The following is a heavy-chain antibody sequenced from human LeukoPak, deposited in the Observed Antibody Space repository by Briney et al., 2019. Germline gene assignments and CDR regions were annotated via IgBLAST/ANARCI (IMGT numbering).Heavy chain of an antibody. Sequence: GGSLRLSCAASRFTFSSYGMHWVRQAPGKGLEWVAVIWYDGSNKYYADSVKGRFTISRDNSKNTLYLQMNSLRAEGTAVYYCARDPEDYGDYAADYWGQGTLVTVSS. V-gene: IGHV3-33*01. D-gene: IGHD4-17*01. J-gene: IGHJ4*02. CDR2: IWYDGSNK. CDR3: ARDPEDYGDYAADY. CDR1: RFTFSSYG.